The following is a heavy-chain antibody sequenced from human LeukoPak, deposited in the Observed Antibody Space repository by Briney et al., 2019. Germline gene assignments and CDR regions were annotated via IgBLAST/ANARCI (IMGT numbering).Heavy chain of an antibody. CDR3: ARDYYDRFGYGAFDY. CDR1: GGTFSSYA. V-gene: IGHV1-69*04. D-gene: IGHD3-22*01. J-gene: IGHJ4*02. CDR2: IIPILGIA. Sequence: ASVKVSCKASGGTFSSYAISWVRQAPGQGLEWMGRIIPILGIANYAQKFQGRVTITADKSTSTAYMELSSLRSEDTAVYYCARDYYDRFGYGAFDYWGQGTLVTVSS.